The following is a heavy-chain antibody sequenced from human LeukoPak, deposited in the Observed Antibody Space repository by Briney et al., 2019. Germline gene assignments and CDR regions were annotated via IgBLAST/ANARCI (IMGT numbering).Heavy chain of an antibody. D-gene: IGHD3-10*01. CDR2: INSGGSSS. Sequence: GGSLRLSCAASGFTFSSYWMYWVRQAPGKGLVWVSRINSGGSSSGYADSVKGRFTISRDNAKNTLYLQMNSLRAEDTDLYYCARGGSGIEYWGQGTLVTVSS. V-gene: IGHV3-74*01. CDR1: GFTFSSYW. CDR3: ARGGSGIEY. J-gene: IGHJ4*02.